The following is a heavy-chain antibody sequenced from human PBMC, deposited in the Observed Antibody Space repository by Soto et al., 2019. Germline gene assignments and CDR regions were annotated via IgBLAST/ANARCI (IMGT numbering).Heavy chain of an antibody. CDR3: ARGKIAVAGTKGNWFDP. CDR1: GFTFSSYA. CDR2: ISYDGSNK. V-gene: IGHV3-30-3*01. D-gene: IGHD6-19*01. J-gene: IGHJ5*02. Sequence: QVQLVESGGGVVQPGRSLRLSCAASGFTFSSYAMHWVRQAPGKGLEWVAVISYDGSNKYYADSVKGRFTISRDNSKNXXYLQMNSLRAEDTAVYYCARGKIAVAGTKGNWFDPWGQGTLVTVSS.